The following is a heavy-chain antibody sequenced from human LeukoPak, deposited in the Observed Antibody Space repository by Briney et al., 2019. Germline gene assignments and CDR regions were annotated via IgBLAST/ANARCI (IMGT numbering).Heavy chain of an antibody. V-gene: IGHV4-59*08. D-gene: IGHD5-18*01. CDR3: ARQTRYNYGPAFDF. CDR1: GGSISSYS. J-gene: IGHJ4*02. CDR2: NYNSGNT. Sequence: SETLSLTCTVSGGSISSYSWSWIRQPPGKGLEWIGDNYNSGNTNYNPSLKSRVTMSVSTSKNQFSLSLSSVTAAATAVYYCARQTRYNYGPAFDFWGQGALVTVSS.